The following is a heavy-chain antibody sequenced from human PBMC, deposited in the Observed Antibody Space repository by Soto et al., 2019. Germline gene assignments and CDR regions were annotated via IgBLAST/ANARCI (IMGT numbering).Heavy chain of an antibody. Sequence: XSVKVSCKASGYTFTCYYMHWVRQAPGQGLEWMGWINPNSGGTKSAQKFQGRVTMTRDTSISTAYMELSRLRSDDTAVYYCARRKGDYYDSSGYHYYFDHWGQGALVTVSS. J-gene: IGHJ4*02. CDR3: ARRKGDYYDSSGYHYYFDH. D-gene: IGHD3-22*01. CDR2: INPNSGGT. V-gene: IGHV1-2*02. CDR1: GYTFTCYY.